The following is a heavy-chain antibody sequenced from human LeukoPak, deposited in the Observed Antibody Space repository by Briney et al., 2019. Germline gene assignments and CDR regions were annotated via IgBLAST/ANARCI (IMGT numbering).Heavy chain of an antibody. CDR1: GFAFSTYG. CDR2: ISGSGSNT. V-gene: IGHV3-23*01. Sequence: GGSLRLSCAASGFAFSTYGMSWVRQAPGKGLEWVSAISGSGSNTYYADSVKGRFTISRDNSKNTLYLQMNSLRAEDAAIYYCAKDRAWGFDYWGQGTLVTVSS. J-gene: IGHJ4*02. CDR3: AKDRAWGFDY. D-gene: IGHD7-27*01.